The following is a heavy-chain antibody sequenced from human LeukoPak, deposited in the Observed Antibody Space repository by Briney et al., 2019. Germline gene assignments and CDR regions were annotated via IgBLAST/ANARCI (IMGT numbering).Heavy chain of an antibody. D-gene: IGHD3-3*01. CDR1: GFTFSSYG. CDR2: IWYDGSNK. V-gene: IGHV3-33*06. Sequence: GGSLRLSCAASGFTFSSYGMHWVRQAPGKGLEWVAVIWYDGSNKYYADSVKGRFTISRDNSKNTLYLQMNSLRAEDTAVYYCAKDRWLDYTTSSRPFDHWGQGTRVTVSS. J-gene: IGHJ4*02. CDR3: AKDRWLDYTTSSRPFDH.